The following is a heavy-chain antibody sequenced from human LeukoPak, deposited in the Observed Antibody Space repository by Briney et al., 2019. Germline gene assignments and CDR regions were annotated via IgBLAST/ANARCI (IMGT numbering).Heavy chain of an antibody. J-gene: IGHJ5*02. Sequence: SETLSLTCAVYGGSFSGYYWSWIRQPPGKGLEWIGYIYYSGSTYYNPSLKSRVTISVDTSKNQFFLKLSSVTAADTAVYYCARGGIAAASTLNWFDPWGQGTLVTVSS. CDR2: IYYSGST. CDR1: GGSFSGYY. CDR3: ARGGIAAASTLNWFDP. V-gene: IGHV4-34*09. D-gene: IGHD6-13*01.